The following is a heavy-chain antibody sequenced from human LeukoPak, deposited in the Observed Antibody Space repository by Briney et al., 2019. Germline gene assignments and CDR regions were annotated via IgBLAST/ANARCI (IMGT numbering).Heavy chain of an antibody. J-gene: IGHJ4*02. V-gene: IGHV3-23*01. CDR3: ARGPPRFCSSTSCYNEFDY. CDR1: GFIFSRYA. D-gene: IGHD2-2*01. Sequence: GGSLRLSCAASGFIFSRYAMTWVRQAPGKGLEWVSSISGSAVSTYYADSVKGRFTISRDNSKNTLYLQMNSLRAEDTAVYYCARGPPRFCSSTSCYNEFDYWGQGTLVTVSS. CDR2: ISGSAVST.